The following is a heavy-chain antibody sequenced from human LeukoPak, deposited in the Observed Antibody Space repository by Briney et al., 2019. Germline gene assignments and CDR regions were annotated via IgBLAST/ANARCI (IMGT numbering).Heavy chain of an antibody. Sequence: SGTLSLTCAVSGGSISSSNWWSWVRQPPGKGLEWIGEIYHSGSTNYNPSLKSRVTISVDKSKNQFSLKLSSVTAADTAVYYCARDLAPRWLQPLGYWGQGTLVTVSS. J-gene: IGHJ4*02. V-gene: IGHV4-4*02. D-gene: IGHD5-24*01. CDR2: IYHSGST. CDR1: GGSISSSNW. CDR3: ARDLAPRWLQPLGY.